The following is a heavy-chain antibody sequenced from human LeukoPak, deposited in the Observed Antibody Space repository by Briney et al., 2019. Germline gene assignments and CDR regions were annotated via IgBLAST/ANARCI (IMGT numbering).Heavy chain of an antibody. Sequence: GASVKVSCKASGYTFTSYGISWVRQAPGQGLEWMGWISAYNGNTNYAQKLQGRVTMTTDTSTSTAYMELRSLRSDDTAVYYCALLAGIYSSSSRYFDYWGQGTLVTVSS. CDR3: ALLAGIYSSSSRYFDY. V-gene: IGHV1-18*01. D-gene: IGHD6-6*01. J-gene: IGHJ4*02. CDR2: ISAYNGNT. CDR1: GYTFTSYG.